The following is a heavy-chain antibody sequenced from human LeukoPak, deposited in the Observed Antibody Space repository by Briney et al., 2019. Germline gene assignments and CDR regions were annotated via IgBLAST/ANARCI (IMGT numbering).Heavy chain of an antibody. V-gene: IGHV5-51*01. CDR3: ARADRGCSGGSCYDF. D-gene: IGHD2-15*01. J-gene: IGHJ4*02. CDR2: IYPGDSDT. CDR1: GYSFTSYW. Sequence: GESLKISCKGSGYSFTSYWIGWVRQMPGKGLEWMGIIYPGDSDTRYSPSFQGQVTISADKSISTAYLQWSSLKASDTAMYYCARADRGCSGGSCYDFWGQRPLVTVSS.